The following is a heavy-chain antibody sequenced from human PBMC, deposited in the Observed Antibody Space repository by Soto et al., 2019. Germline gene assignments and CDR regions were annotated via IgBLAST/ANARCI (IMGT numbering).Heavy chain of an antibody. J-gene: IGHJ6*02. D-gene: IGHD6-19*01. CDR1: GYTFTSYG. V-gene: IGHV1-18*04. Sequence: QVQLVQSGAEVKKPGASVKVSCKASGYTFTSYGISWVRQAPGQGLEWMGWISAYNGNTKYAQSLQGRVTMTTDTYTSTSYMELRSLRPADSDVYYCAREAAVAGNSYGMDVWGQGTMVTVSS. CDR3: AREAAVAGNSYGMDV. CDR2: ISAYNGNT.